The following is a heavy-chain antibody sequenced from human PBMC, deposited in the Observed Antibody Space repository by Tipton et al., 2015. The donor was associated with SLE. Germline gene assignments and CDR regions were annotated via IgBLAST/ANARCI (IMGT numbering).Heavy chain of an antibody. CDR2: IYYSGST. CDR1: DGSIHDHN. CDR3: ARGSYGTDAFDI. V-gene: IGHV4-59*11. Sequence: GLVKPSETLSLICTASDGSIHDHNWSWIRQTPGKGLEWIGYIYYSGSTNYNPSLKSRVTISVDTSKNQYSLKLSSVTAADTAVYYCARGSYGTDAFDIWGQGTMVTVSS. J-gene: IGHJ3*02. D-gene: IGHD3-10*01.